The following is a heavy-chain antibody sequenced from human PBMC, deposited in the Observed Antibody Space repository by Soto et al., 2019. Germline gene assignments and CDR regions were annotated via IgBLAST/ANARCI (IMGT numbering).Heavy chain of an antibody. CDR3: ARGGISHWAYFYYMDV. J-gene: IGHJ6*03. CDR2: INHLGSI. CDR1: GGSLSDYF. Sequence: SETLSLTCVVSGGSLSDYFWSWIRQPPGMALEWIGEINHLGSINYNPPLKSRVTMSVDTSRNQFSLTLNSVTAADTATYYCARGGISHWAYFYYMDVWDRGTTVTVSS. D-gene: IGHD2-21*01. V-gene: IGHV4-34*01.